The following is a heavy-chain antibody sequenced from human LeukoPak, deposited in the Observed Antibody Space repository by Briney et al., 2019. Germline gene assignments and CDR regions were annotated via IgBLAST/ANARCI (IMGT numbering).Heavy chain of an antibody. D-gene: IGHD3-10*01. CDR2: IYYSGST. V-gene: IGHV4-34*09. CDR3: ARVKGSYYYFDH. J-gene: IGHJ4*02. CDR1: GGSLSIYD. Sequence: SETLSLTCAVYGGSLSIYDWTWIRQTPGKGLEWIGYIYYSGSTYYNPSLKSRVTISVDTSKNQFSLKLSSVTAADTAVYYCARVKGSYYYFDHWGQGTLVTVSS.